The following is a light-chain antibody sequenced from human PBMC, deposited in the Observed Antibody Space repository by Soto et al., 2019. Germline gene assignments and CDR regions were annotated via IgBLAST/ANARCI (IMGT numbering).Light chain of an antibody. V-gene: IGLV2-11*01. CDR3: CSYAGSYTLTV. Sequence: QSALTQPRSVSGSPGQSVTISCTGTSSDVGGYNYVSWYQQHPGKAPKLMIYDVSKRPSGVPDRFSGSKSGNTASLTISGLQAEDEADYSCCSYAGSYTLTVFGTGTKVTVL. J-gene: IGLJ1*01. CDR2: DVS. CDR1: SSDVGGYNY.